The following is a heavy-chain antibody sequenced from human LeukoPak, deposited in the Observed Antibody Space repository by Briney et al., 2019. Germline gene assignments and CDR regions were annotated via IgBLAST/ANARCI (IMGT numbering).Heavy chain of an antibody. Sequence: PGGSLRLSCAASGFTFDDYAMHWVRQAPGKGLEWVSGTSWNSGSIDYADSVKGRFTISRDNAKNSLYLQMNSLRAEDTALYYCAKDPGIRSRVKYYFDYWGQGTLVTVSS. CDR3: AKDPGIRSRVKYYFDY. CDR2: TSWNSGSI. D-gene: IGHD2-2*01. CDR1: GFTFDDYA. V-gene: IGHV3-9*01. J-gene: IGHJ4*02.